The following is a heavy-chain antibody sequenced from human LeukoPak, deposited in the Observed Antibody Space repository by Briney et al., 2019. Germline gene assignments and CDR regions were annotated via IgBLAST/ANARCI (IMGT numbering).Heavy chain of an antibody. J-gene: IGHJ4*02. CDR2: IYHSGST. CDR3: ASTTYYDFWSGCENN. V-gene: IGHV4-38-2*01. D-gene: IGHD3-3*01. Sequence: SETLSLPCAVSGYSISSGYYWGWIRQPPGKGLEWMGSIYHSGSTYYNPSLKSRVTISVDTSKNQLSLKLSSVTAADTAVYYCASTTYYDFWSGCENNWGQGTLVTVSS. CDR1: GYSISSGYY.